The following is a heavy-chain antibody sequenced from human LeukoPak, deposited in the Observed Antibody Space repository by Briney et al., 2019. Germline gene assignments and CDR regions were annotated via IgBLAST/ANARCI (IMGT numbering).Heavy chain of an antibody. Sequence: TGGSLRLSCAASGFTFSTYWMGWVRQAPGKGPEWVGNINQDETSIYFLESVKGRFTISRDNAKKSLYLQMNSLRDEDAAVYYCANLGPPGRDHYLESWGQGTLVTISS. V-gene: IGHV3-7*01. J-gene: IGHJ4*02. CDR1: GFTFSTYW. D-gene: IGHD5-24*01. CDR3: ANLGPPGRDHYLES. CDR2: INQDETSI.